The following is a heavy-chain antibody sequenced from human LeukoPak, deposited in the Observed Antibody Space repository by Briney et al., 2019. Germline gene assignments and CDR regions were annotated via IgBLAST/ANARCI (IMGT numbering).Heavy chain of an antibody. Sequence: PGGSLRLSCAASGFTFSSYAMSRVRQAPGKGLEWVSAISGSGGSTYYADSVKGRFTISRDNSKNTLYLQMNSLRAEDTAVYYCAKGWGSGNYYYYGMDVWGQGTTVTVSS. CDR1: GFTFSSYA. D-gene: IGHD3-10*01. CDR2: ISGSGGST. J-gene: IGHJ6*02. V-gene: IGHV3-23*01. CDR3: AKGWGSGNYYYYGMDV.